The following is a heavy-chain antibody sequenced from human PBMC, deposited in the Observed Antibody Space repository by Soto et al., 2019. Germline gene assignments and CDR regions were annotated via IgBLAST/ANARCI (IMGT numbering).Heavy chain of an antibody. V-gene: IGHV3-30-3*01. D-gene: IGHD4-17*01. CDR1: GLTFSNYA. Sequence: QVHLVESGGGVVQPGRSLRLSCAASGLTFSNYAMHWVRQAPGKGLEWVAFISYDGTNRCYLDSVKGRFTISRDNSKSTLYLQMNSLKSEDTGVYYCARESSSTVTTGGGGSAKDYWGQGTLVTVSS. CDR2: ISYDGTNR. J-gene: IGHJ4*02. CDR3: ARESSSTVTTGGGGSAKDY.